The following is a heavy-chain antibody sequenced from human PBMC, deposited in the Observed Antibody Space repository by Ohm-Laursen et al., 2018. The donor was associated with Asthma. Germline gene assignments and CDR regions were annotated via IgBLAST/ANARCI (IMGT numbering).Heavy chain of an antibody. CDR2: ISAYNGNT. V-gene: IGHV1-18*04. CDR1: GYTFTSYG. D-gene: IGHD3-3*01. Sequence: GSSVKVSCKASGYTFTSYGISWVRQAPGQGLEWMGWISAYNGNTNYAQKLQGRVTFTSDTSARTASMELSSLRSEDTAVYYCAREGDLMSGHAFDFWGEGTLVTVSS. J-gene: IGHJ4*02. CDR3: AREGDLMSGHAFDF.